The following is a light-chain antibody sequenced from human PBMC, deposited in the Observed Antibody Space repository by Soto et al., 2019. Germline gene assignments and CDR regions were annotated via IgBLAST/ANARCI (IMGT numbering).Light chain of an antibody. CDR3: AAWDDSLNGHVV. CDR2: SNN. J-gene: IGLJ2*01. Sequence: QSVLTQPPSASGTPGQRVTIACSGSISNIGSNTVNWYQQLPGTAPKLLIYSNNQRPSGVTDRVSGSKSGISASLAISGLQSEDEADYYCAAWDDSLNGHVVFGGGTKLTVL. CDR1: ISNIGSNT. V-gene: IGLV1-44*01.